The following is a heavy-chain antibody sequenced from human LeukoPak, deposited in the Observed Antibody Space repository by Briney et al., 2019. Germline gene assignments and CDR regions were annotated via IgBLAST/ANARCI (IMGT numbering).Heavy chain of an antibody. CDR3: GRVPDGNWFDP. D-gene: IGHD4/OR15-4a*01. V-gene: IGHV1-8*03. Sequence: ASVTVSCKASGYTFTVYYMHWVRQAPGQGLEWLGWMHPNVGNTGYALKFQGRVTITRNISITTAYLELTSLRSEDTAVYYCGRVPDGNWFDPWGQGTLVTVSS. J-gene: IGHJ5*02. CDR2: MHPNVGNT. CDR1: GYTFTVYY.